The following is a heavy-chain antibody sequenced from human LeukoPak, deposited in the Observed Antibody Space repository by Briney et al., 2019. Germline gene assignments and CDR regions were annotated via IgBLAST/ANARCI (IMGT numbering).Heavy chain of an antibody. CDR3: ARDDASSSFTY. Sequence: GGSLRLSCAASGFRFRDYWMDWLRQAPGMGLEWVASIKPDGSQRDYVDSVKGRFTISRNNAQNSLYLQMNSLRVEDTAVYYCARDDASSSFTYWGQGALVTVSS. J-gene: IGHJ4*02. D-gene: IGHD3-16*01. CDR1: GFRFRDYW. V-gene: IGHV3-7*01. CDR2: IKPDGSQR.